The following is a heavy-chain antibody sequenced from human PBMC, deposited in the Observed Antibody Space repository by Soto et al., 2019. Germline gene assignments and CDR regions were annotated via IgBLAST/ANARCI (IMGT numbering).Heavy chain of an antibody. CDR1: GDSISYDDYH. CDR3: AREDDGGDRDYYGLDV. D-gene: IGHD2-21*02. V-gene: IGHV4-30-4*08. Sequence: SETPSLTRTVHGDSISYDDYHWTWIRQSPGKGLEWIGYIHYSGSIIYNPSFKSRVTISVDTSKNQFSLQLSSVTAADTAVYFCAREDDGGDRDYYGLDVWGQGTTVT. J-gene: IGHJ6*02. CDR2: IHYSGSI.